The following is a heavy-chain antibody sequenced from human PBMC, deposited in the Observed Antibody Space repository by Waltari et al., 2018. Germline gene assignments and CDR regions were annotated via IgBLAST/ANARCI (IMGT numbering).Heavy chain of an antibody. V-gene: IGHV4-59*01. Sequence: QVQLQESGPGLVKPSETLSLTCTVPGGRISSYYWSWIRQPPGKELAWIGYIYYSGSTNYNPSLKSRVTISVDTSKNQFSLKLSSVTAADTAVYYCARGRIAAAGKGDFDYWGQGTLVTVSS. CDR2: IYYSGST. CDR1: GGRISSYY. J-gene: IGHJ4*02. D-gene: IGHD6-13*01. CDR3: ARGRIAAAGKGDFDY.